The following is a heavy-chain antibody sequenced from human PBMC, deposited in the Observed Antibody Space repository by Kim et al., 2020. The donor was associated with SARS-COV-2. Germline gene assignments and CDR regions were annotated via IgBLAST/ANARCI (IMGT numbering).Heavy chain of an antibody. V-gene: IGHV4-59*08. D-gene: IGHD6-13*01. CDR2: IYHSGST. CDR1: GGSISSYY. CDR3: VRRDGGSSWKYWYFDL. Sequence: SETLSLTCTVSGGSISSYYWNWIRQPPGRGLEWIGYIYHSGSTNYNPSLKSRVTMSVDTSKNQVSLKLSSVTAADTAIYYCVRRDGGSSWKYWYFDLWGRGTLVTVSS. J-gene: IGHJ2*01.